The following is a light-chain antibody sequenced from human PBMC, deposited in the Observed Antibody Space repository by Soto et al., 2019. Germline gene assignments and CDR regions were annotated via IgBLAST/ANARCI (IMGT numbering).Light chain of an antibody. CDR2: GNS. Sequence: QSVLTQPPSVSGAPGQRVTISCTGSNSNIGAGYDVHWYQQLPGTAPKLLIYGNSNRPSGVPDRFSGSKSGTSASLAITGLQAEDEADYYCQSYDSSLSGLVFGTGTKVTVL. CDR1: NSNIGAGYD. V-gene: IGLV1-40*01. CDR3: QSYDSSLSGLV. J-gene: IGLJ1*01.